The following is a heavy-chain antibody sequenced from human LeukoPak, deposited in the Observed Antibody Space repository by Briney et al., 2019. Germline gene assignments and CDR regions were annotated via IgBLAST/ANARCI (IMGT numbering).Heavy chain of an antibody. D-gene: IGHD3-10*01. Sequence: SETLSLTCTVSGGSFSTYYWSWIRQPAGKGLEWIGRIYTSGSTNYNPSLNSRVTISLDTSKNQFSLKLSSVTAADTAVYYCAREIDPDYGSGSYVVWGQGTLIIVSS. CDR1: GGSFSTYY. J-gene: IGHJ4*02. CDR3: AREIDPDYGSGSYVV. CDR2: IYTSGST. V-gene: IGHV4-4*07.